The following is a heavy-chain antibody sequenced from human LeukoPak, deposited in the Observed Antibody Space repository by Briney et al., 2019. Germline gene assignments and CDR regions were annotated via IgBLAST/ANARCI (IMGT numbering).Heavy chain of an antibody. Sequence: SETLSLTRAVYGGSFSGYYWSWLRQPPGKGLEWIGEINHSGSTNYNPSLKSRVTISVDTSKNQFSLKLSSVTAADTAVYYCAIGYSSGCFDYWGQGTLVTVSS. CDR2: INHSGST. CDR3: AIGYSSGCFDY. V-gene: IGHV4-34*01. J-gene: IGHJ4*02. CDR1: GGSFSGYY. D-gene: IGHD6-19*01.